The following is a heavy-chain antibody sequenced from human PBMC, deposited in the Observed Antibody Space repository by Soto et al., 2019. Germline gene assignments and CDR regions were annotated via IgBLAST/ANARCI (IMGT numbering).Heavy chain of an antibody. CDR2: INAGNGNT. Sequence: QVQLVQSGAEEKKPGASVKVSCKASGYTFTSYAMHWVRQAPGQRLEWMGWINAGNGNTKYSQKFQGSVTITRDTSAITAYMELISLRSEDTAVYYCARGITLPTPLDYWGQGTLVTVSS. D-gene: IGHD1-20*01. J-gene: IGHJ4*02. V-gene: IGHV1-3*05. CDR1: GYTFTSYA. CDR3: ARGITLPTPLDY.